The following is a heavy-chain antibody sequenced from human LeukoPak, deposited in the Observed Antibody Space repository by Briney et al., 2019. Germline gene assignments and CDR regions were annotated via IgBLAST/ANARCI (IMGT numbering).Heavy chain of an antibody. CDR3: ASIGRFGESMGDY. D-gene: IGHD3-10*01. CDR1: GGSISSYY. CDR2: IYYSGST. Sequence: SEILSLTCTVSGGSISSYYWSWIRQPPGKGLEWIGYIYYSGSTNYNPSLKSRVTISVDTSKNQFSLKLSSVTAADTAVYYCASIGRFGESMGDYWGQGTLVTVSS. V-gene: IGHV4-59*08. J-gene: IGHJ4*02.